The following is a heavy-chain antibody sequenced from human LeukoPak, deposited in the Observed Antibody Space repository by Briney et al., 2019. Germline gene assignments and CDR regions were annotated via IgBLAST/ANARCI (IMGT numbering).Heavy chain of an antibody. CDR3: ARQINKYYNTDY. J-gene: IGHJ4*02. CDR1: GGSNSSSSYY. CDR2: IYYSGST. D-gene: IGHD3-10*01. Sequence: PSETLSLTCTVSGGSNSSSSYYWGWIRQPPGKGLEWIGSIYYSGSTYYNPSLKSRVTISVDTSKNQFSLKLSSVTAADTAVYYCARQINKYYNTDYWGQGTLVTVSS. V-gene: IGHV4-39*01.